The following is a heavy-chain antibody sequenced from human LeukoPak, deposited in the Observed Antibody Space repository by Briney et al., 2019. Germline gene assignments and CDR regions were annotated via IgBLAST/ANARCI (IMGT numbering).Heavy chain of an antibody. CDR1: GGSISSYY. CDR2: IYNSGST. J-gene: IGHJ4*02. D-gene: IGHD2-8*01. V-gene: IGHV4-59*01. CDR3: AREDCSNGVCYYFDY. Sequence: SETLSLTYTVSGGSISSYYWSWIRQPPGKGLEWIEYIYNSGSTNYNPSLKSRVTISVDTSKNQFSLKLSSVTAADTAVYYCAREDCSNGVCYYFDYWGQGTLVTVSS.